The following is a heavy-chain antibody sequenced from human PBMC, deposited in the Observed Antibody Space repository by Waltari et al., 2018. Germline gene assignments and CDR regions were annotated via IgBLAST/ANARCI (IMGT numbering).Heavy chain of an antibody. V-gene: IGHV3-21*01. D-gene: IGHD2-15*01. J-gene: IGHJ4*02. CDR3: TRLQASCRAGCPESPDY. Sequence: GSLRLSCAASGFTFSSFTMSWVRQAPGKGLEWVSSISNTNMYIYYSDSVKGRFTVSRDNAKNSLYLQMHSLRAEDTAVYHCTRLQASCRAGCPESPDYWGQGTLVTVSS. CDR2: ISNTNMYI. CDR1: GFTFSSFT.